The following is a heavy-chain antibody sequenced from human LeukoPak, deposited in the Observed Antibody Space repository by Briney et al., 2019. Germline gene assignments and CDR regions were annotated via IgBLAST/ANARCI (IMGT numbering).Heavy chain of an antibody. V-gene: IGHV3-23*01. CDR3: AKDLFVVVITTFSS. CDR2: ISASGDTT. Sequence: GGSPRLSCAASGFTFKNYGMSWVRQAPGKGLEWVSVISASGDTTYYADSVKGRFTISRDNSKNTLSLQMESLRAEDTAIYYCAKDLFVVVITTFSSWGQGTLVTVSS. J-gene: IGHJ4*02. CDR1: GFTFKNYG. D-gene: IGHD3-22*01.